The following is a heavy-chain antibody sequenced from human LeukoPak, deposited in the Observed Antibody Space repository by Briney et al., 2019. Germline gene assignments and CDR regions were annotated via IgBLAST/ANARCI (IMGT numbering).Heavy chain of an antibody. CDR1: GGSVSSDNSY. J-gene: IGHJ4*02. V-gene: IGHV4-61*02. Sequence: SETLSLTCTVSGGSVSSDNSYWNWIRQPAGKGLEWIGRIYADGSPTYNPSLKSRVTISVEAPKNQFSLRLSSLTAADTAVYYCARGYYYHRWGQGTLVTVSS. D-gene: IGHD3-22*01. CDR2: IYADGSP. CDR3: ARGYYYHR.